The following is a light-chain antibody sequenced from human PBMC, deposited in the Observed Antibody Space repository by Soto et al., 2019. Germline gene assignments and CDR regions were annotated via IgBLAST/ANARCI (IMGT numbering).Light chain of an antibody. V-gene: IGKV1-5*03. CDR3: QHHYDNSPWT. CDR2: KAS. Sequence: DVQMTQSPSTLSASIGDRVTITCRASQSVDQWLAWFQQKPGKAPKVLIYKASTLQSGVPSRFSASGSGTEFTLTISSLQPDDFATYYCQHHYDNSPWTFGQGTKVEI. CDR1: QSVDQW. J-gene: IGKJ1*01.